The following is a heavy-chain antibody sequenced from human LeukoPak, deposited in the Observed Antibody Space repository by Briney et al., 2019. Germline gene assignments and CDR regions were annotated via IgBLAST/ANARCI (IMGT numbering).Heavy chain of an antibody. CDR1: GGSISSYY. CDR2: IYYSGST. CDR3: ARRDGYISAIDY. J-gene: IGHJ4*02. Sequence: PSETLPLTCTVSGGSISSYYWSWIRQPPGKGLEWIGYIYYSGSTNYNPSLKSRVTISVDTSKNQFSLKLSSVTAADTAVYYCARRDGYISAIDYWGQGTLVTVSS. V-gene: IGHV4-59*01. D-gene: IGHD5-24*01.